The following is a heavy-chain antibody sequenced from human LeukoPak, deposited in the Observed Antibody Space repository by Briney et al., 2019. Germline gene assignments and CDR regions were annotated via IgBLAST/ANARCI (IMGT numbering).Heavy chain of an antibody. CDR3: ARDEAPTPPYGDYVN. CDR1: GFTFSSYA. V-gene: IGHV3-23*01. Sequence: PGGSLRLSCAASGFTFSSYAMSWVRQAPGKGLEWVSAISGSGGSTYYADSVKGRFTISRDNSKNTLFLQMNSLRVEDTAVYYCARDEAPTPPYGDYVNWGQGTLVTVSS. CDR2: ISGSGGST. J-gene: IGHJ4*02. D-gene: IGHD4-17*01.